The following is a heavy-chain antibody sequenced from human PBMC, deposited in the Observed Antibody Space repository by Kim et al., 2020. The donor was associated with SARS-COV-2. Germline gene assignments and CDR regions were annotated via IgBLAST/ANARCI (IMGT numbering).Heavy chain of an antibody. D-gene: IGHD2-2*01. CDR3: ARGHGRGKLIGIVVVSLHNWFDP. V-gene: IGHV1-8*01. Sequence: ASVKVSCKASGYTFTSYDINWVRQATGQGLEWMGWMNPNSGNTGYAQKFQGRVTMTRNTSISTAYMELSSLRSEDTAVYYCARGHGRGKLIGIVVVSLHNWFDPWGQGTLVTVSS. CDR2: MNPNSGNT. CDR1: GYTFTSYD. J-gene: IGHJ5*02.